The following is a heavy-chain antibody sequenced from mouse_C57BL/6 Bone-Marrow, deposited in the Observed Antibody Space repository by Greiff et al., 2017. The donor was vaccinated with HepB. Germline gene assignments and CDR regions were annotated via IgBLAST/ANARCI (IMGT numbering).Heavy chain of an antibody. Sequence: EVQRVESGPGLVKPSQSLSLTCSVTGYSITSGYYWNRIRQFPGNKLEWMGYISYDGSNNYNPSLKNRISITRDTSKNQFFLKLNSVTTEDTATYYCASYYYAMDYWGQGTSVTVSS. V-gene: IGHV3-6*01. CDR3: ASYYYAMDY. CDR1: GYSITSGYY. CDR2: ISYDGSN. J-gene: IGHJ4*01.